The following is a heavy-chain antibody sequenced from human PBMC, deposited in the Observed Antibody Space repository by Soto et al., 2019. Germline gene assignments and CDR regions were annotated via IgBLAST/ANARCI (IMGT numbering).Heavy chain of an antibody. CDR1: GFTFSSYS. CDR2: ISSSSSTI. Sequence: EVQLVESGGGLVQPGGSLRLSCAASGFTFSSYSMNWVRQAPGKGLEWVSYISSSSSTIYYADSVKGRFTISRDNAKNSLYLHMNSLRDEDTAVYYCESGKDYAEGGYWGQGTLVTVSS. D-gene: IGHD4-17*01. CDR3: ESGKDYAEGGY. V-gene: IGHV3-48*02. J-gene: IGHJ4*02.